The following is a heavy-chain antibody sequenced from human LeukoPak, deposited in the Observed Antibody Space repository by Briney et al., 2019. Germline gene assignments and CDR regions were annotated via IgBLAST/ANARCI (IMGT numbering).Heavy chain of an antibody. CDR1: GFTFSSYS. J-gene: IGHJ6*03. CDR2: ISSSSSYI. CDR3: ARAYYSNYQTHYYMDV. V-gene: IGHV3-21*01. Sequence: PGGSLRLSCAASGFTFSSYSMNWVRQAPGKGLEWVSSISSSSSYIYYADSVKGRFTISRDNAKNSLYLQMNSLRAEDTAVYYCARAYYSNYQTHYYMDVWGKGTTVTVSS. D-gene: IGHD4-11*01.